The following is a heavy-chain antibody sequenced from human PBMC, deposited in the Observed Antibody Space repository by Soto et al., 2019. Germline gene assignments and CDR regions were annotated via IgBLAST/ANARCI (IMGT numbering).Heavy chain of an antibody. D-gene: IGHD2-2*01. CDR1: GFNFNNYV. J-gene: IGHJ4*02. CDR2: VSNSDYT. V-gene: IGHV3-21*01. Sequence: GGSLRLSCKVSGFNFNNYVINWVRQAPGKGLEWVSSVSNSDYTYYSDSVKGRFTISRDNAKNSVSLQMNTLRAEDTAVYYCAREDSIIIPAVSDFWGQGTMVTV. CDR3: AREDSIIIPAVSDF.